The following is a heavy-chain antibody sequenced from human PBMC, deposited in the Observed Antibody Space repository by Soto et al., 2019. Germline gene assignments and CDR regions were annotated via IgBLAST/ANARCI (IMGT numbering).Heavy chain of an antibody. D-gene: IGHD3-10*01. CDR1: GFTFGDYA. Sequence: PGGSLRLSCTASGFTFGDYAMSWVRQAPGKGLEWVGFIRSKAYGGTTEYAASVKGRFTISRDDSKSIAYLQMNSLKTEDTAVYYCTRDVIRVSSLYYYYYGMDVWGQGTTVTVSS. J-gene: IGHJ6*02. CDR2: IRSKAYGGTT. V-gene: IGHV3-49*04. CDR3: TRDVIRVSSLYYYYYGMDV.